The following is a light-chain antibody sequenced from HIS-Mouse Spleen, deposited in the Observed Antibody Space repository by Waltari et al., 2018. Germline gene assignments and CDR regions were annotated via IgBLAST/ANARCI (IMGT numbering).Light chain of an antibody. CDR3: CSYAGSSTWV. Sequence: QSALTQPASVSGSPGQSTTTSCTGTSSDVGSSSLVSWYQQHPGKSPQRMIYEGSKRPSGVANRFSGSKSGNTASLTISGLQAEDEADYYCCSYAGSSTWVFGGGTKLTVL. CDR2: EGS. CDR1: SSDVGSSSL. V-gene: IGLV2-23*01. J-gene: IGLJ3*02.